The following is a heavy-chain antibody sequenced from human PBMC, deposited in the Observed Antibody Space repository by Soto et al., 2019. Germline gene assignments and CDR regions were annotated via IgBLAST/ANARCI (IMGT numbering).Heavy chain of an antibody. J-gene: IGHJ4*02. CDR2: ISYDGSNK. Sequence: GGSLRLSCAASGFTFSSYGMHWVRQAPGKGLEWVAVISYDGSNKYYADSVKGRFTISRDNSKNTLYLQMNSLRAEDTAVYYCAKVIYGDYRGLQDNWGQGTLVTVSS. CDR1: GFTFSSYG. V-gene: IGHV3-30*18. CDR3: AKVIYGDYRGLQDN. D-gene: IGHD4-17*01.